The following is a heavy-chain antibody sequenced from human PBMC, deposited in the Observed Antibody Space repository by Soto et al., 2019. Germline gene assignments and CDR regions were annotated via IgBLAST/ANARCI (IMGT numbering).Heavy chain of an antibody. Sequence: GGSLRLSCAASGFTVSSNYMSWVRQAPGKGLEWVSVIYSGGSTYYADSVKGRLTISRDNSKNTLYLQMNSLRAEDTAVYYCARVFITMVRGVSPDAFDIWGQGTMVTVSS. CDR2: IYSGGST. J-gene: IGHJ3*02. D-gene: IGHD3-10*01. CDR1: GFTVSSNY. CDR3: ARVFITMVRGVSPDAFDI. V-gene: IGHV3-53*01.